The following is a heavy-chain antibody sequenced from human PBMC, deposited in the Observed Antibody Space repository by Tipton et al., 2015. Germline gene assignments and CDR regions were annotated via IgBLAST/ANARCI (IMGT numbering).Heavy chain of an antibody. J-gene: IGHJ4*02. D-gene: IGHD4-11*01. CDR1: GYTFTSYP. CDR3: ARSKIL. Sequence: QSGPEVKKPGASVKVSCKASGYTFTSYPMHWVRQAPGQRLEWMGWINAGNGNTKYSQKFQGRVTITTDTSASTAYMELSSLRSDDTAVYYCARSKILWGQGTQVTVSS. CDR2: INAGNGNT. V-gene: IGHV1-3*01.